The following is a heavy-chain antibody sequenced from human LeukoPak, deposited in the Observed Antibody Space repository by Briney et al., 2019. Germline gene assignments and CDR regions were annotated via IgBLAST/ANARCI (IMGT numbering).Heavy chain of an antibody. J-gene: IGHJ6*03. CDR3: ARFAAAGYYYYYMDV. D-gene: IGHD6-13*01. V-gene: IGHV3-21*01. CDR1: GFTFSSYS. CDR2: ISSSSSYI. Sequence: GGSLRLSCAASGFTFSSYSMNWVRQAPGKGLEWVSSISSSSSYIYYADSVKGRFTISRDNAKNSLYLQMNSLRAEDTAVYYCARFAAAGYYYYYMDVWGKGTTVTVSS.